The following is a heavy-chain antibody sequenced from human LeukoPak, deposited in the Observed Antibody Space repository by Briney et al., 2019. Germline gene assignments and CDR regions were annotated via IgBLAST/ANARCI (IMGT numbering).Heavy chain of an antibody. J-gene: IGHJ6*02. Sequence: ASVKVSCKASGYTFTSYGISWVRQAPGQGLEWMGWMNPNSGNTGYAQKFQGRVTMTRNTSISTAYMELSSLRSEDTAVYYCARITISMDVWGQGTTVTVSS. CDR2: MNPNSGNT. D-gene: IGHD3-3*01. V-gene: IGHV1-8*02. CDR3: ARITISMDV. CDR1: GYTFTSYG.